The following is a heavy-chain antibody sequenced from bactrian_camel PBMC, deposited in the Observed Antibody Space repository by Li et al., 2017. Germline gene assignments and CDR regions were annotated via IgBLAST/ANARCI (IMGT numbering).Heavy chain of an antibody. CDR2: IYTLDDST. J-gene: IGHJ6*01. D-gene: IGHD2*01. V-gene: IGHV3S54*01. Sequence: HVQLVESGGGSVETGGSLNLTCSAHSSYSRACMGWFRQAPGKQREGVATIYTLDDSTYYSDSAKGRFTISNDSAKRTLYLQMNSLKPEDTAVYYCAADLPQTATDCTVVRRDSWGQGTQVTVS. CDR3: AADLPQTATDCTVVRRDS. CDR1: SSYSRAC.